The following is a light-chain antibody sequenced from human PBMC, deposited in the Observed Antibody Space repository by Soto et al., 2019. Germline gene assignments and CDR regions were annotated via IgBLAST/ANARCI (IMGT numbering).Light chain of an antibody. Sequence: DIQMTQSPSSLSASVGDRVDSSCRASQRVNNYLNWYQLKPGEAPKLLISAASTLQIGVPSRFGGSGSGTIFTLAISGLQPEDFATYYCQPSYITPWTFGQGTKVDIK. CDR3: QPSYITPWT. CDR1: QRVNNY. V-gene: IGKV1-39*01. CDR2: AAS. J-gene: IGKJ1*01.